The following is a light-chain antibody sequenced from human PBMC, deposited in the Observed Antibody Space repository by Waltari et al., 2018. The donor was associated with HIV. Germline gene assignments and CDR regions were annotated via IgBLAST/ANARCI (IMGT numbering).Light chain of an antibody. Sequence: HSALTQPRSVSGSPGQSVTISSAGSNSEFGSYGYVSWYHQNSGKAPQLIIYDVNKRPSGVPPRFSGAKSGDTASLTISGLQAEDEGDFYCCSYGGSWSFVFGGGTRVTVL. CDR3: CSYGGSWSFV. V-gene: IGLV2-11*01. CDR2: DVN. CDR1: NSEFGSYGY. J-gene: IGLJ2*01.